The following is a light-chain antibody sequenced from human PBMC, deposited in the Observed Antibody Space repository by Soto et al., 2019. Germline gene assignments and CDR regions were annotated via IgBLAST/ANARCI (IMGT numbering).Light chain of an antibody. CDR3: SSYAGSNKLVV. CDR1: SSDVGGYNY. CDR2: EVS. Sequence: QSALTQPPSASGSPGQSVTISCTGTSSDVGGYNYVSWYQQHPGKAPKLMIYEVSKRPSGVPDRFSGSKSGNTASLTVSGLQAEDEAYYYCSSYAGSNKLVVFGGGTKLTVL. V-gene: IGLV2-8*01. J-gene: IGLJ2*01.